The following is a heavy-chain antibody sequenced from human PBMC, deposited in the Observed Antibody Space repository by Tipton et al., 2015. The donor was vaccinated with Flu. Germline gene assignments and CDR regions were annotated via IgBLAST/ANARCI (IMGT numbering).Heavy chain of an antibody. CDR1: GGSISSYY. CDR3: ARQDPSPLRGFHFDY. J-gene: IGHJ4*02. D-gene: IGHD3-10*01. CDR2: IYYSGST. Sequence: TLSLTCTVSGGSISSYYWSWIRQPPGKGLEWIGYIYYSGSTNYNPSLKSRVTISVDTSKNQFSLKLSSVTAADTAVYYCARQDPSPLRGFHFDYWGQGTLVTVSS. V-gene: IGHV4-59*08.